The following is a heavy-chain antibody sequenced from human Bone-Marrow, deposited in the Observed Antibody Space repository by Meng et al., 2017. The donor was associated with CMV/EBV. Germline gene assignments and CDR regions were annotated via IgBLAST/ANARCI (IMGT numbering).Heavy chain of an antibody. Sequence: QITLKALGPALLKPTQTLTLTCTFSWFSLNSNGMGVGWIRQPPGKALEWLALIYWDGDKRYSPSLKSRLTITKDTSNNQVVLTMTNMGPVDTATYFCAHRPTEGLFDYWGQGTLVTVSS. CDR3: AHRPTEGLFDY. CDR1: WFSLNSNGMG. J-gene: IGHJ4*02. CDR2: IYWDGDK. V-gene: IGHV2-5*02.